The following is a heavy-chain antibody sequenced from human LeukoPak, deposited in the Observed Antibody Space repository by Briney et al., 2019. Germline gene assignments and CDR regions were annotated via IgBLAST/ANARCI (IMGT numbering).Heavy chain of an antibody. CDR2: ISAYNGNT. Sequence: ASVKVSCKASGYTFNQYGITWVRQAPGQELEWMGWISAYNGNTNYAQKLQGRVIMTTDTSTSTAYMELRSLRSDDTAVYYCARRGLSDFYYYYMDVWGKGTTATVSS. D-gene: IGHD4-17*01. CDR3: ARRGLSDFYYYYMDV. J-gene: IGHJ6*03. CDR1: GYTFNQYG. V-gene: IGHV1-18*01.